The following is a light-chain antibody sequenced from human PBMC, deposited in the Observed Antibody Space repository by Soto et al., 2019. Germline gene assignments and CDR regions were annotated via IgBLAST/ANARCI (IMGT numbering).Light chain of an antibody. V-gene: IGLV2-8*01. J-gene: IGLJ2*01. CDR2: QVR. CDR1: SSDVGGYNY. Sequence: QSVLTQPPSASGSPGQSVTISCTGTSSDVGGYNYVSWYQQHPGKAPKLMLYQVRERPPGVPDRFSGSKSGNTAYLTVSGLQAEDEADYYCSSYAGSDIVVFGGGPKVTVL. CDR3: SSYAGSDIVV.